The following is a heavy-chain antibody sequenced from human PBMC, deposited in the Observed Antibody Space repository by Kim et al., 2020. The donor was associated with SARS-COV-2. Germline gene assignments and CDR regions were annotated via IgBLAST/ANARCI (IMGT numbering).Heavy chain of an antibody. J-gene: IGHJ3*02. Sequence: SVKVSCKASGFTFTSSAVQWVRQARGQRLEWIGWIVVGSGNTNYAQKFQERVTITRDMSTSTAYMELSSLRSEDTAVYYCAATTQWLAHHDAFDIWGQGTMVTVSS. CDR2: IVVGSGNT. CDR3: AATTQWLAHHDAFDI. V-gene: IGHV1-58*01. D-gene: IGHD6-19*01. CDR1: GFTFTSSA.